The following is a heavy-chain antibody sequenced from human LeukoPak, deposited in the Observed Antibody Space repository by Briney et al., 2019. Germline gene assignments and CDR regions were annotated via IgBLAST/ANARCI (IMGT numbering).Heavy chain of an antibody. J-gene: IGHJ6*02. CDR1: GFTFRSYA. V-gene: IGHV3-21*01. D-gene: IGHD6-19*01. CDR3: ARGTPSSSGWLYYGMDV. CDR2: ISSSGSYI. Sequence: GGSLRLPCAASGFTFRSYAMSWVRQAPGKGLEWVSSISSSGSYISHADSVKGRFTISRDNSKNTLYLQMNSLRAEDTAVYYCARGTPSSSGWLYYGMDVWGQGTTVTVSS.